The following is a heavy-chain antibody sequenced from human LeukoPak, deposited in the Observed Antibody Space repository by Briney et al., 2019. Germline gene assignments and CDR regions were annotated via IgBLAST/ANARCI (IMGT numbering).Heavy chain of an antibody. Sequence: GGSLRLSCAASGFSFDDYAMHWVRQAPGKGLEWVSGINWNSGSIDYAESVKGRFTISRDNSKNTLYLQMNSLRGEDTAVYSCARGQRRHIDMAPSFNYWGQGTLVTVSS. CDR1: GFSFDDYA. D-gene: IGHD5-24*01. J-gene: IGHJ4*02. CDR2: INWNSGSI. V-gene: IGHV3-9*01. CDR3: ARGQRRHIDMAPSFNY.